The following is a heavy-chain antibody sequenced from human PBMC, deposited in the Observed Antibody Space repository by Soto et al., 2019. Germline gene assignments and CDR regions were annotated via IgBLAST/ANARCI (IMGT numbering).Heavy chain of an antibody. CDR2: IYYSGST. CDR1: GGSIRSGDYY. CDR3: ASSATTVVTPIFDY. D-gene: IGHD2-21*02. J-gene: IGHJ4*02. V-gene: IGHV4-30-4*01. Sequence: PSETLSRTCTVSGGSIRSGDYYWSWICQPPGKGLEWIGYIYYSGSTYYNPSIKTRVTISVDTSKTQFSLKLSSVTAADTAVYYCASSATTVVTPIFDYWGQGTLVTVPS.